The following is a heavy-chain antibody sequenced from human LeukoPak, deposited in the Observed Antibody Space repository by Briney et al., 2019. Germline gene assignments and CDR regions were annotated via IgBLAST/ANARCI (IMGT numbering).Heavy chain of an antibody. D-gene: IGHD3-22*01. CDR2: ISSSSSYI. CDR1: GFTFSSYS. V-gene: IGHV3-21*01. CDR3: ARDIRVYYDSSAVIKAFDY. J-gene: IGHJ4*02. Sequence: GGSLRLSCAASGFTFSSYSMNWVRQAPGKGLEWVSSISSSSSYIYYADSVKGRFTISRDNSKNTLYLQMNSLRAEDTAVYYCARDIRVYYDSSAVIKAFDYWGQGTLVTVSS.